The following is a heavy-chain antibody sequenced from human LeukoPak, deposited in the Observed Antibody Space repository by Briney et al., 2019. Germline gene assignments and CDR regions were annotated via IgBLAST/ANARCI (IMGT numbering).Heavy chain of an antibody. Sequence: GGSLRLSCAASGFTFDDYAMHWVRQAPGKGLEWVSVIYSGGSTYYADSVKGRFTISRDNSKNTLYLQMNSLRAEDTAVYYCARERINSYGSPFGYWGQGTLVTVSS. CDR1: GFTFDDYA. CDR2: IYSGGST. J-gene: IGHJ4*02. V-gene: IGHV3-53*01. D-gene: IGHD5-18*01. CDR3: ARERINSYGSPFGY.